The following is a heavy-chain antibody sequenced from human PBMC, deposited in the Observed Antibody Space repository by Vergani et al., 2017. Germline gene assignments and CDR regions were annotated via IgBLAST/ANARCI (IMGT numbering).Heavy chain of an antibody. D-gene: IGHD3-22*01. CDR3: ARGGXYDSSGYYSDAFDI. Sequence: QVQLQESGPGLVKPSQTLYLTCTVSGGSISSGSYCWSWIRQPAGKGLEWIGRIYTSGSTNYNPSLKSRVTISVDTSKNQFSLKLSSVTAADTAVYYCARGGXYDSSGYYSDAFDIWGQGTMVTVSS. CDR1: GGSISSGSYC. J-gene: IGHJ3*02. CDR2: IYTSGST. V-gene: IGHV4-61*02.